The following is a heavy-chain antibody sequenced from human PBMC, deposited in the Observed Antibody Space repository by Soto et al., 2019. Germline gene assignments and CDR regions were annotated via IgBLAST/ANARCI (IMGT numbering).Heavy chain of an antibody. D-gene: IGHD1-1*01. J-gene: IGHJ3*02. CDR1: GFTFSSYR. CDR3: ARDHGYLDAFDI. CDR2: ISSSSSNI. V-gene: IGHV3-21*01. Sequence: PGGSLILSCAASGFTFSSYRMNWVRQAPGKGLEWVSSISSSSSNIYYADSVKGRFTISRDNAKNSLYLQMNSLRAEDTAVYYCARDHGYLDAFDIWGQGTMVTVSS.